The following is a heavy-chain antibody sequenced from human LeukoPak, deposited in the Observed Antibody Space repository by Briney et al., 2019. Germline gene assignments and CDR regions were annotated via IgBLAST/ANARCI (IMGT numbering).Heavy chain of an antibody. CDR2: ILPDGSEK. CDR1: DFTFSFYW. D-gene: IGHD3-10*01. V-gene: IGHV3-7*01. J-gene: IGHJ5*01. Sequence: GGSLRLSCAASDFTFSFYWMTWVRQAPGEGLEWVANILPDGSEKYYLDSVKGRFTISRYNSKNTLYLQMNSLRAEDTAVYYCAKDSGDYGSGSYFDSWGQGTLVTVSS. CDR3: AKDSGDYGSGSYFDS.